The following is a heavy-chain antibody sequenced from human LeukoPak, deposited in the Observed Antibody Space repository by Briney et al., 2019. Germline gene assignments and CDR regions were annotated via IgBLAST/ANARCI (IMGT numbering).Heavy chain of an antibody. D-gene: IGHD4-11*01. CDR3: ARLGYSNYVGHSDY. CDR1: GGSISSSSYY. V-gene: IGHV4-39*01. J-gene: IGHJ4*02. CDR2: IYYSGST. Sequence: PSETLSLTCTVSGGSISSSSYYWGWIRQPPGKGLEWIGSIYYSGSTYYNPSLKSRVTISVDTSKNQFSLKLSSVTAADTAVYYCARLGYSNYVGHSDYWGQGTLVTVSS.